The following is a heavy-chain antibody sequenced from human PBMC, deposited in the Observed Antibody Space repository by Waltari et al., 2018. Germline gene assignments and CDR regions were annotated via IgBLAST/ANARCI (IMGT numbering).Heavy chain of an antibody. Sequence: DVQLVESGGDLVQPGGSVRLACSASGFALSSYEMTWVRQAPGKGLEWIAYMRSSGSPIHYSDSVKGRFTISRDSANNSLYLQMNSLTVADTAVYFCARCDYRQVGYGMDVWGQGTTVTVSS. CDR2: MRSSGSPI. CDR1: GFALSSYE. V-gene: IGHV3-48*03. CDR3: ARCDYRQVGYGMDV. J-gene: IGHJ6*02. D-gene: IGHD4-4*01.